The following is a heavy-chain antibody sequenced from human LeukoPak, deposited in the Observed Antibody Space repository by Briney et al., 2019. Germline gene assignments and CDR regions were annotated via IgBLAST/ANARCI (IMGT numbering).Heavy chain of an antibody. J-gene: IGHJ4*02. Sequence: PGGSLRLSCAASGFTFSRYSMNWVRQAPGKGLEWVSSISSSSIYIYYADSVTGRFTISRDNAKNSLYLQMKSLRAEDTAVYYCARDRVLDYYDSSGYDYSGQGTLVTVSS. V-gene: IGHV3-21*01. CDR2: ISSSSIYI. D-gene: IGHD3-22*01. CDR3: ARDRVLDYYDSSGYDY. CDR1: GFTFSRYS.